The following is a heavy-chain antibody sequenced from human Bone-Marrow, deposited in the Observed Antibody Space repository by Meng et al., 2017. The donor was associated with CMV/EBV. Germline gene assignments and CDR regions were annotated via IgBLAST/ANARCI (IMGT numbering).Heavy chain of an antibody. D-gene: IGHD3-3*01. CDR1: GYTFTNCA. CDR3: ARKPWSGYYGDFDY. V-gene: IGHV1-18*01. Sequence: ASVKVSCKASGYTFTNCAITWVRQAPGQGLEWMGWISTYNGKANYAQKFQDRVTMTTDTSTSIAYMEVRSLRSDDTAVYYCARKPWSGYYGDFDYWGQGTLVTVSS. CDR2: ISTYNGKA. J-gene: IGHJ4*02.